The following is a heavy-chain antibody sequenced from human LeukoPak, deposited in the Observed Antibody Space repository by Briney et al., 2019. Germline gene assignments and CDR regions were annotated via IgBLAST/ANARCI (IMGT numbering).Heavy chain of an antibody. CDR2: IYYSGST. CDR3: VRLGGGYSYGSDY. J-gene: IGHJ4*02. Sequence: SETLSLTCTVSGGSISSSSYYWGWIRQPPGKGLEWIGSIYYSGSTYYNPSLKSRVTISVDTSKNQFSLKLSSVTAADTAVYYCVRLGGGYSYGSDYWGQGTLVTVSS. CDR1: GGSISSSSYY. D-gene: IGHD5-18*01. V-gene: IGHV4-39*07.